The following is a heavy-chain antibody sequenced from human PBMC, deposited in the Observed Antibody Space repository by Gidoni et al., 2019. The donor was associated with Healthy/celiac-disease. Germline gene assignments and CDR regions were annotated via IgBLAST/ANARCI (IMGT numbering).Heavy chain of an antibody. Sequence: QVQLVQSGAEVTKPGASVKVSCKASGYTFTSYYMPWVRQAPGQGLEWMGIINPSGGSTSYAQKFQGRVTMTRDTSTSTVYMELSSLRSEDTAVYYCARDSSSGWYDYWGQGTLVTVSS. CDR2: INPSGGST. D-gene: IGHD6-19*01. J-gene: IGHJ4*02. V-gene: IGHV1-46*01. CDR1: GYTFTSYY. CDR3: ARDSSSGWYDY.